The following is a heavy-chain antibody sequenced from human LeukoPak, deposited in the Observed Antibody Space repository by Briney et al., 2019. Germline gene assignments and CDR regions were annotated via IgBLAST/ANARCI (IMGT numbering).Heavy chain of an antibody. V-gene: IGHV3-23*01. J-gene: IGHJ4*02. D-gene: IGHD3-3*01. CDR3: AKNALFGVVISYFDY. CDR2: ISGSGGST. CDR1: GFTFSSYA. Sequence: GGSLRLSCAASGFTFSSYAMSWVRQAPGKGLEWVSAISGSGGSTYYADSVKGRFTISRDNSKNTLYLRMNSLRAEDTAVYYCAKNALFGVVISYFDYWGQGTLVTVSS.